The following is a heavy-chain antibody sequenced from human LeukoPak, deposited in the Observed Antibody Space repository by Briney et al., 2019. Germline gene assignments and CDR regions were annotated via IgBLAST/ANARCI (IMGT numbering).Heavy chain of an antibody. V-gene: IGHV4-30-4*01. CDR3: VRRYCSGGRCYLDY. D-gene: IGHD2-15*01. CDR1: GGSISSGDYY. Sequence: PSETLSLTCTVSGGSISSGDYYRSWIRQPPGKGLEWIGYIYYSGSTYQNPSFKSRVTILVDTSKNQFSLKLSSVTAADTAVYYCVRRYCSGGRCYLDYWGQGTLVTVSS. CDR2: IYYSGST. J-gene: IGHJ4*02.